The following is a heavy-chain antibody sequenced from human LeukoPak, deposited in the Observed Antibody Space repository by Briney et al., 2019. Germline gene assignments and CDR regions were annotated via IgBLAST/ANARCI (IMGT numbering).Heavy chain of an antibody. Sequence: GASVKVSCKASGYTFTSYGISWVRQAPGQGLEWMGWISAYNGNTNYAQKLQGRVTMTTDTSTSTAYMELRSLRSDDTAVHYCARVIWYSSGWPDAFDIWGQGTMVTVSS. CDR1: GYTFTSYG. V-gene: IGHV1-18*01. D-gene: IGHD6-19*01. J-gene: IGHJ3*02. CDR2: ISAYNGNT. CDR3: ARVIWYSSGWPDAFDI.